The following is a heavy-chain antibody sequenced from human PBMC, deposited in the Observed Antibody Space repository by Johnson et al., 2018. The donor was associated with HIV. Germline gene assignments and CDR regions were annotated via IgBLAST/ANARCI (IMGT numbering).Heavy chain of an antibody. V-gene: IGHV3-49*04. CDR3: TRDSNLNWNYNVAFDI. Sequence: VQLVESGGGLVQPGRSLRLSCSTSGFTFGDSAMSWVRQAPGTGLEWVAFIRSKAYGGTTEYAASVKGRFTVSRDDSKSIAYLQMNKLKTEDTGLYYCTRDSNLNWNYNVAFDIWGQGTMVTVSS. J-gene: IGHJ3*02. CDR1: GFTFGDSA. CDR2: IRSKAYGGTT. D-gene: IGHD1-7*01.